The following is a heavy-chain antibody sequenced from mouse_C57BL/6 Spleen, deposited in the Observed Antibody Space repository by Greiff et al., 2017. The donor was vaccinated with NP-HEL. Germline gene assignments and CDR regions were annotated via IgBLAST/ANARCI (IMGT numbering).Heavy chain of an antibody. CDR2: IDPANGNN. D-gene: IGHD1-1*01. J-gene: IGHJ2*01. Sequence: EVQLQQSVAELVRPGASVKLSCTASGFNIKNTYMHWVKQRPEQGLEWIGRIDPANGNNKNAPKFQGKATITADTSSNTAYLQLSSLTSEDTAIYYCARVYGSSYVGYFDYWGQGTTLTVSS. V-gene: IGHV14-3*01. CDR3: ARVYGSSYVGYFDY. CDR1: GFNIKNTY.